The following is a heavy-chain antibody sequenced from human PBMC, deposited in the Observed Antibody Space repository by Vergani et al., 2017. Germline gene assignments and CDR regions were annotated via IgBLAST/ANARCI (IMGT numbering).Heavy chain of an antibody. CDR3: AREGGCSGGSCYSLWYFDL. Sequence: WIGSIYYSGSTYYNPSLKSRVTISVDTSKNQFSLKLSSVTAADTAVYYCAREGGCSGGSCYSLWYFDLWGRGTLVTVSS. D-gene: IGHD2-15*01. J-gene: IGHJ2*01. V-gene: IGHV4-39*07. CDR2: IYYSGST.